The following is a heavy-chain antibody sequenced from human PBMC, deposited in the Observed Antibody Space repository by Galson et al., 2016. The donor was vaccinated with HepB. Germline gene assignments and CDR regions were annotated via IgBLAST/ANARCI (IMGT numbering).Heavy chain of an antibody. Sequence: ETLSLTCAVYGGSFSDSYWSWIRQPPGKGLEWIGEINHSGNTNYNTSLKSRVTISVDTSKNQFSLKLSSVTAADRAVYYCARGGRPRIWGQGTMVTVSS. V-gene: IGHV4-34*01. D-gene: IGHD3-10*01. CDR1: GGSFSDSY. CDR2: INHSGNT. CDR3: ARGGRPRI. J-gene: IGHJ3*02.